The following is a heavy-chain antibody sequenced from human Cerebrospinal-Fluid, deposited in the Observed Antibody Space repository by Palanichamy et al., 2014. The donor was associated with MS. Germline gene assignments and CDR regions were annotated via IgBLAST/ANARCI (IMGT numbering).Heavy chain of an antibody. CDR3: VRGGYWTFDY. CDR1: GGSFSGYY. Sequence: QVQLQQWGAGLLKPSETLSLTCAVYGGSFSGYYWTWIRQPPGKGLEWIGEINHSGSTNYNPSLKSRVTISVDTSKNQFSLKLSSVTAADRAVYYCVRGGYWTFDYWDQGILVTVSS. V-gene: IGHV4-34*01. J-gene: IGHJ4*02. CDR2: INHSGST. D-gene: IGHD3/OR15-3a*01.